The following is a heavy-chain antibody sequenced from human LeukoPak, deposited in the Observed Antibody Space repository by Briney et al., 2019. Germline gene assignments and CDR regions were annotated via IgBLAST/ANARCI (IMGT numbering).Heavy chain of an antibody. CDR2: IWYDGSNK. J-gene: IGHJ6*02. Sequence: GVSLRLSCAASGFTFSSYGMHWVRQAPGKGLEWVAVIWYDGSNKYYADSVKGRFTISRDNSKNTLYLQMNSLRAEDTAVYYCARDLEQQLSSFGMDVWGQGTTVTVSS. CDR3: ARDLEQQLSSFGMDV. V-gene: IGHV3-33*01. CDR1: GFTFSSYG. D-gene: IGHD6-13*01.